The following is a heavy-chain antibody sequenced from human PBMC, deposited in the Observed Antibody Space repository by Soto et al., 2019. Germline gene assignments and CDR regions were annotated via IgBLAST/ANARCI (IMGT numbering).Heavy chain of an antibody. CDR3: AGGMRYDTLMG. J-gene: IGHJ4*02. D-gene: IGHD1-20*01. CDR2: IIPIFGTL. Sequence: QVQLVQSRAEVKKPGSSVTVSCKASGGTFRSYAIGWVRKAPGQGLEWMGGIIPIFGTLNNAQKFQGRVSITADESTGTAYLELSSLRSDDTAVYYCAGGMRYDTLMGWGQGTLVTVSS. CDR1: GGTFRSYA. V-gene: IGHV1-69*12.